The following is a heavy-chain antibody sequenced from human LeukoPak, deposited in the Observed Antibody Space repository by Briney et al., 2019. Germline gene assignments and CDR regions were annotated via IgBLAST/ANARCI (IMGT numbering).Heavy chain of an antibody. Sequence: SETLSLTCTVSGGSISSYYWSWIRQPAGKGLEWIGRIYTSGSTNYNPSLKSRVTMSVDTSKNQFSLKPSSVTAADTAVYYCARGSPLMYYYGSGSADYYFDYWGQGTLVTVSS. V-gene: IGHV4-4*07. CDR1: GGSISSYY. CDR3: ARGSPLMYYYGSGSADYYFDY. D-gene: IGHD3-10*01. CDR2: IYTSGST. J-gene: IGHJ4*02.